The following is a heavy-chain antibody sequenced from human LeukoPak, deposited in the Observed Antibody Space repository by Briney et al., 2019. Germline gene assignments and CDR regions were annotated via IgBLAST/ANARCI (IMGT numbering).Heavy chain of an antibody. CDR1: GFTFSSYA. CDR2: ISYDGSNK. CDR3: ARDPTYYDSSGYPDY. J-gene: IGHJ4*02. D-gene: IGHD3-22*01. V-gene: IGHV3-30*04. Sequence: GGSLRLSCAASGFTFSSYAMHWVRQAPGKGLEWVAVISYDGSNKYYADSVKGRFTISRDNSKNALYLQMNSLRAEDTAVYYCARDPTYYDSSGYPDYWGQGTLDTVSP.